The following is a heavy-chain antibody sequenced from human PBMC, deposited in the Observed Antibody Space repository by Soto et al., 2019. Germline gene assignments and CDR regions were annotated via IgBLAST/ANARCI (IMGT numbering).Heavy chain of an antibody. CDR3: VIEGIGSYDFWSGYYRFWFDP. V-gene: IGHV1-46*03. J-gene: IGHJ5*02. CDR2: INPSGGST. Sequence: ASVKVSCKASGYTFTSYYMHWVRQAPGQGLEWMGIINPSGGSTSYAQKFQGRVTMTRDTSTSTVYMELSSLRSEDTAVYYCVIEGIGSYDFWSGYYRFWFDPWGQGTLVTVSS. CDR1: GYTFTSYY. D-gene: IGHD3-3*01.